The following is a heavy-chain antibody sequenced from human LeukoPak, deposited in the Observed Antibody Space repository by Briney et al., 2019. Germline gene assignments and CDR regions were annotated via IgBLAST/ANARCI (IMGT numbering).Heavy chain of an antibody. V-gene: IGHV1-2*02. J-gene: IGHJ5*02. CDR2: INPASGGT. D-gene: IGHD2-21*01. CDR3: ARVLFPSGPTHCFDP. CDR1: GYIFSGHY. Sequence: ASVKVSCKASGYIFSGHYIQWVRQAPGQGLEWMGWINPASGGTNNAQKVHGRVTMTTDTSISTLYMELNSLRSDDTAVYYCARVLFPSGPTHCFDPWGQGTLVTVSS.